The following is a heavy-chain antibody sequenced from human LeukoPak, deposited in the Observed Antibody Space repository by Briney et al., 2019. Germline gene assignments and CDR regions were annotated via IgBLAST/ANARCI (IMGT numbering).Heavy chain of an antibody. J-gene: IGHJ6*03. CDR3: AKDGAYGDWAPYYYYYMDV. CDR2: IRYDGSNK. D-gene: IGHD4-17*01. V-gene: IGHV3-30*02. Sequence: GGSLRLSCAASGFTFSSYGMHWVRQAPGKGLEWVAFIRYDGSNKYYADSVKGRFTISRDNSKNTLYLQMNSLRAEDTAVYYCAKDGAYGDWAPYYYYYMDVWGKGTTVTISS. CDR1: GFTFSSYG.